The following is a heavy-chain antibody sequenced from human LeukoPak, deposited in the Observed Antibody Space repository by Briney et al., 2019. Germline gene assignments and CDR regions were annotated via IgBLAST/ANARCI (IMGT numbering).Heavy chain of an antibody. CDR1: GYTFTTSW. J-gene: IGHJ3*01. Sequence: GESLKISCQASGYTFTTSWIGWVRQLPGTGLEWMAIIYPSVSDTRYNPSFQGQVTISADKSINTAYLSWSSLKASDSAIYYCAKPGYSASFELWGQGTTVTVSS. CDR3: AKPGYSASFEL. D-gene: IGHD5-12*01. CDR2: IYPSVSDT. V-gene: IGHV5-51*01.